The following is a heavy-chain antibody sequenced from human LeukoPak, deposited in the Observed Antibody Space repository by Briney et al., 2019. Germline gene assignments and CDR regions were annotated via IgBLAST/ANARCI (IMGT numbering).Heavy chain of an antibody. CDR3: TTRIAVAGKSFDY. Sequence: GGPLRLYCAASGFTFSNAWMSWVRQAPGKGLEWAGRIKSKTDGGTTDYAAPVKGRFTISRDDSKNTLYLQMNSLKTEDTAVYYCTTRIAVAGKSFDYWGQEPWSPSPQ. CDR2: IKSKTDGGTT. V-gene: IGHV3-15*01. CDR1: GFTFSNAW. D-gene: IGHD6-19*01. J-gene: IGHJ4*01.